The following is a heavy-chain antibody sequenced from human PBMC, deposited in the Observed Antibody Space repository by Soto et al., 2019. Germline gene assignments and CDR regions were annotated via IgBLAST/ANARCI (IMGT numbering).Heavy chain of an antibody. V-gene: IGHV3-66*01. CDR2: IYSGGST. Sequence: GGSLRLSCAASGFTVSSNYMSWVRQAPGKGLEWVSVIYSGGSTYYADSVKGRFTISRDNSKNTLYLQMNSLRAEDTAVYYCARVWSGYLSYNWFDPWGQGTLVTVSS. CDR1: GFTVSSNY. J-gene: IGHJ5*02. D-gene: IGHD3-3*01. CDR3: ARVWSGYLSYNWFDP.